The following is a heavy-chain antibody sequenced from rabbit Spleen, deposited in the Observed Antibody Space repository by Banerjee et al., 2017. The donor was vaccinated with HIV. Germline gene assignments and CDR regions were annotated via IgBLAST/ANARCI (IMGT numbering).Heavy chain of an antibody. CDR1: GFSFSSRYY. V-gene: IGHV1S40*01. Sequence: QSLEESGGDLVKPGASLTLTCTASGFSFSSRYYMCWVRQAPGKGLEWIACIDTNDGDTDYANWPKGRFTISKTSSTTVTLQMTSLTAADTATYFCARDLVGVIGWNFYLWGPGTLVTVS. D-gene: IGHD1-1*01. CDR3: ARDLVGVIGWNFYL. CDR2: IDTNDGDT. J-gene: IGHJ4*01.